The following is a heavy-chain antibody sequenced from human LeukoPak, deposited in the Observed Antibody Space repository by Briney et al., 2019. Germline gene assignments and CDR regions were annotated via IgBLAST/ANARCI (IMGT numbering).Heavy chain of an antibody. CDR1: GFTVSSNY. Sequence: GGSLRLSCAASGFTVSSNYMSWVRQAPGKGLEWVSILYSSGATYYADSVRGRFTISRDSSKNTLCLQMNSLRAEDTAVYYCASGGMGARKYYSDPFHYWGQGTLVPVSS. CDR3: ASGGMGARKYYSDPFHY. CDR2: LYSSGAT. V-gene: IGHV3-53*01. J-gene: IGHJ4*02. D-gene: IGHD3-16*01.